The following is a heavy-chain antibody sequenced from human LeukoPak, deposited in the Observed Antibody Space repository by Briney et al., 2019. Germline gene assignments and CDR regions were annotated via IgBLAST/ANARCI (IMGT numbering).Heavy chain of an antibody. V-gene: IGHV6-1*01. Sequence: SQTLSLTCVVSGDSVSSKNGAWNWFRQSPSRGLEWLGRTYYRSKWYNDYAESMEGRMTISQDTSKNQYSLHLNSVTPDDTAVYYCARVFGTTGWHTFDYWGQGTLVTVSS. J-gene: IGHJ4*02. CDR3: ARVFGTTGWHTFDY. CDR2: TYYRSKWYN. CDR1: GDSVSSKNGA. D-gene: IGHD6-19*01.